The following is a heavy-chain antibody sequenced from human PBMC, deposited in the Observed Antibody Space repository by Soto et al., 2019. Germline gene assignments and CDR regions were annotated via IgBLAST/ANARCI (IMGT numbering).Heavy chain of an antibody. CDR2: IYYSGST. D-gene: IGHD6-13*01. V-gene: IGHV4-31*03. CDR1: GGSISSGGYY. Sequence: QVQLQESGPGLVKPSQTLSLTCTVSGGSISSGGYYWSWIRQHPGKGLEWIGYIYYSGSTYYNPSLRSRVTISVDTSKNQFSLKLSSVTAADTAVYYCARDHSSSTNWFDPWGQGTLVTVSS. CDR3: ARDHSSSTNWFDP. J-gene: IGHJ5*02.